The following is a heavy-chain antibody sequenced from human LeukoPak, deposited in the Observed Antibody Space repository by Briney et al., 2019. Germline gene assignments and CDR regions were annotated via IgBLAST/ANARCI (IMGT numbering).Heavy chain of an antibody. J-gene: IGHJ6*03. CDR1: GFTFSSHG. V-gene: IGHV3-23*01. CDR3: AKESWSYIYYYYYMDV. Sequence: GGSPRLSCAASGFTFSSHGMSWVRQAPGKGLEWVSAISGSGGSTYYADSVKGRFTISRGNSKNTLYLQMNSLRAEDAAVYYCAKESWSYIYYYYYMDVWGKGTTVTISS. CDR2: ISGSGGST. D-gene: IGHD3-10*01.